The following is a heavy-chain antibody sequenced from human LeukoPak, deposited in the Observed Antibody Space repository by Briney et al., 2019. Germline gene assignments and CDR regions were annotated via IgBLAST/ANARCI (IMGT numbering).Heavy chain of an antibody. CDR3: AKGGYCSTTSCTPWGMDV. J-gene: IGHJ6*02. CDR2: IKQDGSEK. Sequence: TGGSLRLSCAASGFTFSNYWMSWVRQAPGKGLEWVANIKQDGSEKCYVDSVKGRFTISRDNAKNSLYLQMNSLRAVDTAVYYCAKGGYCSTTSCTPWGMDVWGQGTTVTVSS. V-gene: IGHV3-7*01. CDR1: GFTFSNYW. D-gene: IGHD2-2*01.